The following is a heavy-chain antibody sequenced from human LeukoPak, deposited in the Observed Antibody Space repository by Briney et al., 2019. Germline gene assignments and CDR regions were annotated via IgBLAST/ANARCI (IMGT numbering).Heavy chain of an antibody. D-gene: IGHD3-10*01. Sequence: SETLSLTCTVSGDSISSYYWSWIRQPAGKGLEWIGRIHPSGSTNYNPSLKSRVTLSVDTSKNQFSLKLSSVTAADTAVYYCARLGSGSYEYYFDYWGQGTLVTVSS. CDR1: GDSISSYY. J-gene: IGHJ4*02. V-gene: IGHV4-4*07. CDR3: ARLGSGSYEYYFDY. CDR2: IHPSGST.